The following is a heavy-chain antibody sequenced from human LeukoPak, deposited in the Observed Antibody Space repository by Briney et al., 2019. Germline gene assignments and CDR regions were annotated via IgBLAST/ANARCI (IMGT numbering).Heavy chain of an antibody. CDR2: ISGSGGNT. CDR3: AKPGDGCSGGSCYYFDY. D-gene: IGHD2-15*01. V-gene: IGHV3-23*01. CDR1: GFTFSSYA. Sequence: PGGSLRLSCAASGFTFSSYAMSWARQAPGKGLEWISGISGSGGNTYYADSVKGRFTISRDISKNTLYLQMNSLRGEDTAVYYCAKPGDGCSGGSCYYFDYWGQGTLVTVSS. J-gene: IGHJ4*02.